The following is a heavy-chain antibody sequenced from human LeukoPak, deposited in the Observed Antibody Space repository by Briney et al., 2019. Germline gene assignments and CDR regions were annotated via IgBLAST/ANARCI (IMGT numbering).Heavy chain of an antibody. CDR3: ARSSRPRWLQSHFDY. V-gene: IGHV4-59*01. J-gene: IGHJ4*02. CDR1: GGSISSYY. CDR2: IYYSGST. D-gene: IGHD5-24*01. Sequence: SETLSLTCTVSGGSISSYYWSWIRQPPGKGLEWIGYIYYSGSTNYNPSLKSRVTISVDTSKNQFSLKLSSVTAADTAVYYCARSSRPRWLQSHFDYWGQGTLVTVSS.